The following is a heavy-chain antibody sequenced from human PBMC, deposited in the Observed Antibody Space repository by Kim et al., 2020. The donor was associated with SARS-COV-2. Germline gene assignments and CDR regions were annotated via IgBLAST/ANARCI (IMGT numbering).Heavy chain of an antibody. CDR1: DESFSGYY. V-gene: IGHV4-34*01. D-gene: IGHD2-15*01. Sequence: SETLSLTCAVYDESFSGYYWSWVRQPPGKGLEWIGEIDHSGSTKYNPSLRSRVTISVDSSENQFSLKLSSVTAADTAVYYCARNFREYCSGGSCYSLFYFDYWGQGTLVTVSS. CDR2: IDHSGST. J-gene: IGHJ4*02. CDR3: ARNFREYCSGGSCYSLFYFDY.